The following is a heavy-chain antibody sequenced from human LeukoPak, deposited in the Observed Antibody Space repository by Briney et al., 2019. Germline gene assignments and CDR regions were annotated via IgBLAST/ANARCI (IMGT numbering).Heavy chain of an antibody. J-gene: IGHJ4*02. Sequence: GGSLRLSCAASGFTFSSYAMSWVRQAPGKGLEWVSAISGSGGSTYYADSVKGRFTITRDNSKNTLYLQMNSLRAEDTAVYYCAKDRIAVTGGNYWGQGTLVTVSS. CDR1: GFTFSSYA. D-gene: IGHD6-19*01. CDR2: ISGSGGST. V-gene: IGHV3-23*01. CDR3: AKDRIAVTGGNY.